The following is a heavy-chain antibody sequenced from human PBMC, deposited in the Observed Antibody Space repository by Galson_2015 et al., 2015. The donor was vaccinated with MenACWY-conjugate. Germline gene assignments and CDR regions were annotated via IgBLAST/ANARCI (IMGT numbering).Heavy chain of an antibody. CDR2: ISSSGRFT. CDR1: GFMLSDYY. V-gene: IGHV3-11*05. D-gene: IGHD2-2*01. Sequence: SLRLSCAASGFMLSDYYMSWVRQAPGEGLEWISYISSSGRFTNYADSVKGRFTISRDNAKNSLLLQMTSLRADDTAVYFCGRETLGYCSGTRCTSQDLNWIDAWGQGTRVTVSS. J-gene: IGHJ5*02. CDR3: GRETLGYCSGTRCTSQDLNWIDA.